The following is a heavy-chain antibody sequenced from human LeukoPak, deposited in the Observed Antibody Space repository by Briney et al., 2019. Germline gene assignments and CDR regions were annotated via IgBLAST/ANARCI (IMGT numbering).Heavy chain of an antibody. J-gene: IGHJ5*02. CDR1: GFTFSNHW. CDR2: ITGNGANT. D-gene: IGHD3-10*01. V-gene: IGHV3-23*01. Sequence: GGSLRLSCAASGFTFSNHWMHWVRQAPGKGLEWVSAITGNGANTFYADSVKGRFTISRDNSKNTMYLQMNSLRAEDTALYYCARDRSGSYPNWFDPWGQGTLVTVSS. CDR3: ARDRSGSYPNWFDP.